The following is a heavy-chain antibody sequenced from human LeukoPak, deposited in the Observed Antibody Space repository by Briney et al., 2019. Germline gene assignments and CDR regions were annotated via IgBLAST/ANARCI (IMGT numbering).Heavy chain of an antibody. V-gene: IGHV3-7*01. D-gene: IGHD3-22*01. Sequence: PGGSLRLSCIVSGFNFSNYWMSWVRQAPGKGLEWVANIDQEGGEQNYVDSVKGRFSISRDNAKTSVYLQMNSLRAEDTAVYYCARVRNYYDSRDLDYWGQGTLVTVSS. CDR1: GFNFSNYW. CDR2: IDQEGGEQ. J-gene: IGHJ4*02. CDR3: ARVRNYYDSRDLDY.